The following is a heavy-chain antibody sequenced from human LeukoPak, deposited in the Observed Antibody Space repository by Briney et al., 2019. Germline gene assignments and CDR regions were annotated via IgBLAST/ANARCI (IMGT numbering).Heavy chain of an antibody. J-gene: IGHJ5*02. D-gene: IGHD2-8*02. CDR1: GGSISSSSYY. CDR2: IYYSGST. Sequence: PSETLSLTCTVSGGSISSSSYYWGWIRQPPGKGLEWIGSIYYSGSTYYNPSLKSRVTISVDTSKNQFSRKLSSVTAADTAVYYCARFEGYWQNWFDPWGQGTLVTVSS. V-gene: IGHV4-39*01. CDR3: ARFEGYWQNWFDP.